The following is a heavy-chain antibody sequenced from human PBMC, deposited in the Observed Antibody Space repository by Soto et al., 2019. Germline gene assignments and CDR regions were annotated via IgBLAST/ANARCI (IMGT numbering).Heavy chain of an antibody. CDR2: IYPGDSDT. CDR1: GYSFTSYW. D-gene: IGHD6-6*01. V-gene: IGHV5-51*01. Sequence: PGESLKISCKGSGYSFTSYWIGWVRQMPGKGLEWMGIIYPGDSDTRYSPSFQGQVTISADKSISTAYLQWSSLKASDTAMYYCARSRRRIAARPGVYPNWLDPWGQGTLVTVSS. CDR3: ARSRRRIAARPGVYPNWLDP. J-gene: IGHJ5*02.